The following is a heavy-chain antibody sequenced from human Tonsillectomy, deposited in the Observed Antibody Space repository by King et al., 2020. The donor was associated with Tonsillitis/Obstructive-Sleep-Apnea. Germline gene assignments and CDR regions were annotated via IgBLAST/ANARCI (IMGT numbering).Heavy chain of an antibody. J-gene: IGHJ3*01. CDR1: GFTFSSYE. CDR2: ISASGSSI. CDR3: ARDRYIVLIPPAVDAFDF. D-gene: IGHD1-1*01. Sequence: EVQLVQSGGDLVQVGGSLRLSCAASGFTFSSYEMTWVRQAPGKGLEWVSFISASGSSIKYADSVKGRFTVSRDNANNSLYLQMNSLRAEDTAFYYCARDRYIVLIPPAVDAFDFWGEGTMVTVSS. V-gene: IGHV3-48*03.